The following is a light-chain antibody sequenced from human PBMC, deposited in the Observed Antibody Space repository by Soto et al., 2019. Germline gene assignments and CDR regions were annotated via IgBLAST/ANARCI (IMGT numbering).Light chain of an antibody. J-gene: IGKJ4*01. Sequence: EIVLTQSPGPLSLSPGERANISCRASQSVSSTYFAWYQQKPGQSPRLLIYGGSNRASGIPDRFSGSGSGIDFSLTISRLEPEDFAVYVCQQYGNALSFGGGTKVEIK. V-gene: IGKV3-20*01. CDR3: QQYGNALS. CDR2: GGS. CDR1: QSVSSTY.